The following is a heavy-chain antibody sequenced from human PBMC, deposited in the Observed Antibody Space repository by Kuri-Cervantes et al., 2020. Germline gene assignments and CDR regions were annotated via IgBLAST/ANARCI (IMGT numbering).Heavy chain of an antibody. D-gene: IGHD3-10*01. CDR1: GYTFTSYD. CDR3: ARGDMVRGVVDYYYYGMDV. J-gene: IGHJ6*02. V-gene: IGHV1-46*01. Sequence: ASVKVSCKASGYTFTSYDINWVRQATGQGLEWMGIINPSGGSTSYAQKFQGRVTMTRDTSTSTVYMELSSLRSEDTAVYYCARGDMVRGVVDYYYYGMDVWGRGTTVTVSS. CDR2: INPSGGST.